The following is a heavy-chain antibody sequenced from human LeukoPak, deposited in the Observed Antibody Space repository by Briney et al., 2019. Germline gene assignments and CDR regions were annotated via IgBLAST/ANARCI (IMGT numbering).Heavy chain of an antibody. J-gene: IGHJ4*02. CDR3: ARDRNGNDY. V-gene: IGHV3-7*01. CDR1: GFTFSSYW. CDR2: MNIDGSEK. D-gene: IGHD1-14*01. Sequence: GGSLRLSCAASGFTFSSYWMGWVRQAPGKRLEWVANMNIDGSEKYYADSVKGRFTISRDNAKNSLYLQMNSLRAEDTAVYYCARDRNGNDYWGQGTLVTVSS.